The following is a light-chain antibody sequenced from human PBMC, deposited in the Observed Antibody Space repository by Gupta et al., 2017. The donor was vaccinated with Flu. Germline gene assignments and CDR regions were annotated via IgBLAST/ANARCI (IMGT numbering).Light chain of an antibody. CDR2: EVS. J-gene: IGLJ2*01. Sequence: QSALTQPPSVSGSPGQSVTISCNGITSDVGNYNRVSWYQQSPGTAPKLMIYEVSNRPSGVPDRFSGSKSGNTASPTISGLQAEDEGDYYCSSYTTGSVLFGGGTKLTVL. CDR1: TSDVGNYNR. CDR3: SSYTTGSVL. V-gene: IGLV2-18*02.